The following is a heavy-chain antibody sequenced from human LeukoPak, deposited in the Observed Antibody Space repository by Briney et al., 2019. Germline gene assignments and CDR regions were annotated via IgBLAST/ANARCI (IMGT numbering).Heavy chain of an antibody. CDR1: GGSFSGYY. CDR2: INHSGST. Sequence: MSSETLSLTCAVDGGSFSGYYWSWIRQPPGKGLEWIGEINHSGSTNYNPSLKSRVTISVDTSKNQFSLKLSSVTAADTAVYYCARGLPLWFGELPFDYWGQGTLVTVSS. J-gene: IGHJ4*02. CDR3: ARGLPLWFGELPFDY. V-gene: IGHV4-34*01. D-gene: IGHD3-10*01.